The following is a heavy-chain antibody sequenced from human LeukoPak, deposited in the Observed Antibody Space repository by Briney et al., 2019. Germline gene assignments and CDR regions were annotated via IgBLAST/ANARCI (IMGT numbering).Heavy chain of an antibody. J-gene: IGHJ3*02. Sequence: PSETLSLTCAVYGGSFSGYYWSWIRQPPGKGLEWIGEINHSGSTNYNPSLKSRVTISVDTSKNQFSLKLSSVTAADTAVYYCARDFEGVVNPPGAFDIWGQGTMVTVSS. CDR3: ARDFEGVVNPPGAFDI. CDR1: GGSFSGYY. V-gene: IGHV4-34*01. CDR2: INHSGST. D-gene: IGHD3-3*01.